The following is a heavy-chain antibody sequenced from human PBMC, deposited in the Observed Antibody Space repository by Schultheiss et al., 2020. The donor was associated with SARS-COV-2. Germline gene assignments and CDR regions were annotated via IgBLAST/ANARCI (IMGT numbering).Heavy chain of an antibody. V-gene: IGHV4-59*08. CDR3: ARQPPKDRWFDP. J-gene: IGHJ5*02. Sequence: SETLSLTCTVSGGSISSYYWSWIRQPPGKGLEWIGYIYYSGSTYYNPSLKSRVTISVDRSKNQFSLKLSSVTAADTAVYYCARQPPKDRWFDPWGQGTLVTVSS. CDR2: IYYSGST. CDR1: GGSISSYY. D-gene: IGHD2-15*01.